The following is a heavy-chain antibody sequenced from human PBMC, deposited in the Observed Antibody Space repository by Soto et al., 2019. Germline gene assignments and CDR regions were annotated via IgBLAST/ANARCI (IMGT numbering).Heavy chain of an antibody. Sequence: GGSLRLSCAASGFTFSSYWMHWVRHAPGKGLVWVSRINTDGSSTTYADSVKGRFTISRDNAKNTLYPEMNSLRAENTPVYYCARGFGGSNTPLYSWGQGSLVTVSS. D-gene: IGHD2-15*01. V-gene: IGHV3-74*03. CDR3: ARGFGGSNTPLYS. J-gene: IGHJ5*02. CDR2: INTDGSST. CDR1: GFTFSSYW.